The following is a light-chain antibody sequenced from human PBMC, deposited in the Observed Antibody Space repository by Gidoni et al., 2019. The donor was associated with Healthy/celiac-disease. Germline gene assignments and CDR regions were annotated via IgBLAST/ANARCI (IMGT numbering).Light chain of an antibody. V-gene: IGKV1-39*01. CDR2: AAS. CDR1: QSISSY. Sequence: DIQMTQTPDSLSASVGDRVTITSRASQSISSYLNWYQQKPGKAPKLLIYAASSLHSGVTSRFSSSGSGTDFTLTISSLQPADFASYYCHLRYSTPPYTFGQGTKLEIK. J-gene: IGKJ2*01. CDR3: HLRYSTPPYT.